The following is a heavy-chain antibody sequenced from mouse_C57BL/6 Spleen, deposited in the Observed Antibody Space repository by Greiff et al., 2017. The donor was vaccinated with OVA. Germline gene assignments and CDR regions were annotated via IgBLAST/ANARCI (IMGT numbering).Heavy chain of an antibody. Sequence: QVQLQQPGAELVRPGTSVKLSCKASGYTFTSYWMHWVKQRPGQGLEWIGVIDPSDSYTNYNQKFKGKATLTVDTSSSTAYMQLSSLTSEDSAVYYCARSGSSGYNYWGKGTTLTVSS. V-gene: IGHV1-59*01. CDR2: IDPSDSYT. CDR1: GYTFTSYW. J-gene: IGHJ2*01. D-gene: IGHD3-2*02. CDR3: ARSGSSGYNY.